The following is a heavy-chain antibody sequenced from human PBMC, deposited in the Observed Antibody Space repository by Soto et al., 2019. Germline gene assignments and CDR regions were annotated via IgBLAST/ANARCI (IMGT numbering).Heavy chain of an antibody. CDR3: ARGGPEPGYSSSWFKTYYYYYYMDV. CDR2: INPSGGST. V-gene: IGHV1-46*03. D-gene: IGHD6-13*01. Sequence: ASVKVSCKASGYTFTSYYMHWVRQAPGQGLEWMGIINPSGGSTSYAQKFQGRVTMTRDTSTSTVYMELSSLRSEDTAVYYCARGGPEPGYSSSWFKTYYYYYYMDVWGKGTTVTVSS. CDR1: GYTFTSYY. J-gene: IGHJ6*03.